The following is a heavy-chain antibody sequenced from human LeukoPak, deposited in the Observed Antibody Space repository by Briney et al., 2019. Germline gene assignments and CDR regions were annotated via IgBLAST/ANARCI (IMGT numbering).Heavy chain of an antibody. CDR1: GYTFTSYD. D-gene: IGHD3-22*01. Sequence: ASVKVSCKASGYTFTSYDINWVRQATGQGLEWMGWMNPNSGNTGYAQKFQGRVTMTRDTSTSTVYMELSSLRSEDTAVYYCARDLIPYYYDSSGYYYFHWGQGTLVTVSS. CDR3: ARDLIPYYYDSSGYYYFH. V-gene: IGHV1-8*01. J-gene: IGHJ4*02. CDR2: MNPNSGNT.